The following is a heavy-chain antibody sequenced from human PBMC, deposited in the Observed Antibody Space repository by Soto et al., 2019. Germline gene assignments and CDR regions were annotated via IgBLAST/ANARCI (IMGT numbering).Heavy chain of an antibody. D-gene: IGHD3-9*01. V-gene: IGHV3-48*01. Sequence: EVQLVESGGGLVQPGGSLRLSCAASGFTFSSYSMNWVRQAPGKGLEWVSYISSSSSTIYYADSVKGRFTISRDNAKNSLYLQMNSLRAEDTAVYYCARSGILTGYYRGGNDYWGQGTLVTVSS. CDR1: GFTFSSYS. CDR3: ARSGILTGYYRGGNDY. CDR2: ISSSSSTI. J-gene: IGHJ4*02.